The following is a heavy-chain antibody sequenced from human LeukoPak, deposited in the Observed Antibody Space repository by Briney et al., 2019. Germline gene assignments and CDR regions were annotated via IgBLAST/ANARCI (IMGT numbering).Heavy chain of an antibody. Sequence: PGGSLRLSCAASGFTFSSYGMHWVRQAPGKGLEWVAFIRYDGSNKYYADSVKGRFTISRDNSKNTLYLQMNSLRAEDTAVYYCAKNMPLDYYGRSANHNDIDYWGQGALVTVSS. CDR2: IRYDGSNK. J-gene: IGHJ4*02. V-gene: IGHV3-30*02. D-gene: IGHD3-22*01. CDR1: GFTFSSYG. CDR3: AKNMPLDYYGRSANHNDIDY.